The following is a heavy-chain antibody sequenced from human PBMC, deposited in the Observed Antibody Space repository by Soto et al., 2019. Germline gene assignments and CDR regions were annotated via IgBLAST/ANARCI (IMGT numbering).Heavy chain of an antibody. V-gene: IGHV1-46*01. CDR3: ARDRPAAYYDFWSGYPRAPDY. J-gene: IGHJ4*02. D-gene: IGHD3-3*01. Sequence: ASVKVSCKASGYTFTSYYMHWVRQAPGQGLEWMGIINPSGGSTSYAQKFQGRVTMTRDTSTSTVYMELSSLRSEDTAVYYCARDRPAAYYDFWSGYPRAPDYWGKGTLVTVSS. CDR1: GYTFTSYY. CDR2: INPSGGST.